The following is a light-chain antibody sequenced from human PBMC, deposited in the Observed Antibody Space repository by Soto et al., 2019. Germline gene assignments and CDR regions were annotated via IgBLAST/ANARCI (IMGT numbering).Light chain of an antibody. CDR1: SDTIGSNY. V-gene: IGLV6-57*04. J-gene: IGLJ2*01. CDR2: EDY. CDR3: QSYDASDHVI. Sequence: NFMLTQPHSVSASPGKTVIISCTRSSDTIGSNYVQWYQQRPGRAPTTVIYEDYQRPSGVPDRFSGSTDSSSNSASLTISGLQTEDEADYYCQSYDASDHVIFGGGTKVTVL.